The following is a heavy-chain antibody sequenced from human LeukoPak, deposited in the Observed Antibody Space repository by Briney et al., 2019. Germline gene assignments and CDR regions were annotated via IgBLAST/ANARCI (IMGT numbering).Heavy chain of an antibody. V-gene: IGHV3-7*01. CDR1: GFTFSDYW. CDR3: ARRGAVTHAFDI. J-gene: IGHJ3*02. D-gene: IGHD4-17*01. CDR2: INQDGSEK. Sequence: GGSLRLSCAASGFTFSDYWMTWVRQAPGMGLEWVANINQDGSEKYYVDSVKGRFTISRDNAKNTLYLQMNSLRAEDTAVYYCARRGAVTHAFDIWGQGTMVTVSS.